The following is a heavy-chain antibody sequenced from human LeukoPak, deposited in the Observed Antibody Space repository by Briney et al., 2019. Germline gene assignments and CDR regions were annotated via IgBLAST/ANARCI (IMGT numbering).Heavy chain of an antibody. CDR1: GASISSHY. J-gene: IGHJ3*02. V-gene: IGHV4-59*08. D-gene: IGHD2-15*01. CDR2: IHYSGST. Sequence: PSETLSLTCSVSGASISSHYWSWIRQPPGKGLEWIGYIHYSGSTNCNPSLKSRVTISLDTSKNQFSLKLSSVTAADTAVYYCATRYCSGGSCYPAAFDIWGQGTMVTVSS. CDR3: ATRYCSGGSCYPAAFDI.